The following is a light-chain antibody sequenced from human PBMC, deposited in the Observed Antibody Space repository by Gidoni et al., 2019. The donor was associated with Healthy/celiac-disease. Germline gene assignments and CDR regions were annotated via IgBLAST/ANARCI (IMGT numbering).Light chain of an antibody. CDR1: SLRSYY. Sequence: SSELTQDPDVSVALGQTVRITCQGDSLRSYYASCYQQKPGQAPLLVISCQNNRPSGIPARFSGSSSGNTASLTITGAQAEDEADYYCNSRDSSGNHLVFGGGTKLTVL. CDR2: CQN. V-gene: IGLV3-19*01. CDR3: NSRDSSGNHLV. J-gene: IGLJ2*01.